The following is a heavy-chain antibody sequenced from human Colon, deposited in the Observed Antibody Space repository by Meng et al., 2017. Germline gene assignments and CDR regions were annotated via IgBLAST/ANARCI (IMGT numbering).Heavy chain of an antibody. Sequence: EVQLVESGGGLVQPGGSLRLSCAASGLTLSGYWMHWVRQAPGKGLEWVSRINSDGTTTTYTDSVTGRFSISRDNAKNTVFLQMNSLRGEDTAMYYCARNSDTGDDWYFDLWGRGNLVTVSS. CDR2: INSDGTTT. CDR1: GLTLSGYW. J-gene: IGHJ2*01. V-gene: IGHV3-74*01. D-gene: IGHD3-22*01. CDR3: ARNSDTGDDWYFDL.